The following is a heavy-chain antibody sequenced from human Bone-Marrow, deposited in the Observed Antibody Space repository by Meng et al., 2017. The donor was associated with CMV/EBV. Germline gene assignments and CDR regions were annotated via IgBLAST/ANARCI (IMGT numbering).Heavy chain of an antibody. V-gene: IGHV4-34*01. CDR3: AREPRSHSY. Sequence: SETLSLTCAVYGGSFSGYYWSWIRQPPGKGLEWIGEINHSGSTYYNPSLKSRVTISVDTSKNQFSLKLSSVTAADTAVYYCAREPRSHSYWGPGTLVTVSS. CDR2: INHSGST. J-gene: IGHJ4*02. D-gene: IGHD1-14*01. CDR1: GGSFSGYY.